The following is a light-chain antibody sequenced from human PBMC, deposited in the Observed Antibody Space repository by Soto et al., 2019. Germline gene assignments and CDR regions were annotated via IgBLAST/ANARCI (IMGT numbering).Light chain of an antibody. Sequence: DIQMTQSPSTLSASVGDKVTITCRASQTISFWLAWYQQKPGKAPKLLIYDASSLESGGPSRFRGSGSGTDFTLTISSLQPDDFATYYCQQYHFSPYTFGHGTKLEIQ. CDR2: DAS. CDR3: QQYHFSPYT. V-gene: IGKV1-5*01. CDR1: QTISFW. J-gene: IGKJ2*01.